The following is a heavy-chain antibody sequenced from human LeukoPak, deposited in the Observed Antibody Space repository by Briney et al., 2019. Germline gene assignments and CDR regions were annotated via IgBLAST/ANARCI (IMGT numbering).Heavy chain of an antibody. CDR3: ASRGRSSSWYDYYGMDV. Sequence: GESLKISCKGSGYSFTSYWIGWVRQMPGKGLEWMGIIYPGDSDTRYSPSFQGQVTISADKSISTAYLQWSSLKASDTAMYYCASRGRSSSWYDYYGMDVWGKGTTVTVSS. J-gene: IGHJ6*04. D-gene: IGHD6-13*01. CDR2: IYPGDSDT. CDR1: GYSFTSYW. V-gene: IGHV5-51*01.